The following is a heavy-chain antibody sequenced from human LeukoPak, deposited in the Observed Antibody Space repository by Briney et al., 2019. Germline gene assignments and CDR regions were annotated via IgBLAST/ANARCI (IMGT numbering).Heavy chain of an antibody. J-gene: IGHJ3*02. Sequence: GGSLRLSCAASGFTFSGYTLSWVRQAPGKGLEWVSYISRTSDTVSYADSVKRRFTISRDNAKHSLYLKMSSLRAQDTAVYYCARHYGYAFDTWGQETMVTVSS. CDR2: ISRTSDTV. V-gene: IGHV3-48*01. CDR3: ARHYGYAFDT. CDR1: GFTFSGYT. D-gene: IGHD3-16*01.